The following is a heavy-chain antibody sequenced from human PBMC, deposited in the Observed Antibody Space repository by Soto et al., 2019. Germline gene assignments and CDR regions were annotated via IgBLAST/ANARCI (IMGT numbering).Heavy chain of an antibody. D-gene: IGHD2-21*02. CDR2: IGSGSSYI. Sequence: GGSLRLPWAPSGFTFVGYRMNWFRQAPGKGLEWVSCIGSGSSYIYYADSVKGRFTISRDNAKNSLYLQMKSLRAEDTAVYYCARDGTGIIDYWGQGTLVTVSS. J-gene: IGHJ4*02. CDR3: ARDGTGIIDY. CDR1: GFTFVGYR. V-gene: IGHV3-21*01.